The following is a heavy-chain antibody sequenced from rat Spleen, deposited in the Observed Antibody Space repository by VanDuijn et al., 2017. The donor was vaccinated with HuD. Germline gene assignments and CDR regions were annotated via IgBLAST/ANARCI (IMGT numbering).Heavy chain of an antibody. Sequence: EVLLVESNGGLVQPGRSLKLSCATSGFTFNDHFMAWVRQAPTKGLEWVATISSDGSSTYYPDSVKGRFTSSRDNAKDTLYLQMDSLRSEDTATYYCATDRGWERDFDYWGQGVMVTVSS. CDR3: ATDRGWERDFDY. D-gene: IGHD5-1*01. V-gene: IGHV5-29*01. CDR1: GFTFNDHF. CDR2: ISSDGSST. J-gene: IGHJ2*01.